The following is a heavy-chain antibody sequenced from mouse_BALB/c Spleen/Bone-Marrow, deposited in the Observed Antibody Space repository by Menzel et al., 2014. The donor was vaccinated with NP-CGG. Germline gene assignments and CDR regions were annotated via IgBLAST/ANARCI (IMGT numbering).Heavy chain of an antibody. CDR1: GFSLTTYG. D-gene: IGHD1-1*01. V-gene: IGHV2-2*02. Sequence: QVQLQQSGPGLVQPSQRLSITCTVSGFSLTTYGVHWVRQSPGKGLEWLGVIWSGGSTDYNAAFISRLSISKDNSKSQVFFKMNSLQANDTAIYYCARINYGSRHYWYFDVWGAGTTVTVSS. CDR2: IWSGGST. J-gene: IGHJ1*01. CDR3: ARINYGSRHYWYFDV.